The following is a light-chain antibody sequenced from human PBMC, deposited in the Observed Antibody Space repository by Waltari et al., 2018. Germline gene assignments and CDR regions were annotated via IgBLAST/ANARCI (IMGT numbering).Light chain of an antibody. Sequence: DIVMTQSPDSLAVSLGERDTINCKSSQSVLYSSNNKNYLAWYQQKPGQPPKLLIYWASTRESGVPDRFIGSGSGTDFTLTISSLQAEDVAVYYCQQYYSTPYTFGQGTKLRSN. CDR1: QSVLYSSNNKNY. V-gene: IGKV4-1*01. CDR3: QQYYSTPYT. J-gene: IGKJ2*01. CDR2: WAS.